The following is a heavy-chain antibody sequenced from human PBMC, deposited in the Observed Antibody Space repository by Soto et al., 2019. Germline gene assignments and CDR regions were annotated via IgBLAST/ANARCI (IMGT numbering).Heavy chain of an antibody. CDR3: AKLPRGYCSGGSCQLFDY. V-gene: IGHV3-23*01. J-gene: IGHJ4*02. Sequence: GGSLRLSCAASGFTFSSYAMSWVRQAPGKGLEWVSAISGSGGSTYYADSVKGRFTISRDNSKNTLYLQMNSLRAEDTAVYYCAKLPRGYCSGGSCQLFDYWGQGTLVTVSS. D-gene: IGHD2-15*01. CDR2: ISGSGGST. CDR1: GFTFSSYA.